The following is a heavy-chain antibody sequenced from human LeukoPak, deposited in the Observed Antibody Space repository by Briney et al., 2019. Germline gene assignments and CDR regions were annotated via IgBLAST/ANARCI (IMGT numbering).Heavy chain of an antibody. D-gene: IGHD3-10*01. CDR1: GYSISSGYY. CDR2: IYHSGST. J-gene: IGHJ5*02. Sequence: PSETLSLTCAVSGYSISSGYYWGWIRQPPGKGLEWIGSIYHSGSTYYNPSLKSRVTMSVDTSKNQFSRKLSSVTAADTAVYYCARDLMSRDYYGSGLNWFDPWGQGTLVTVSS. CDR3: ARDLMSRDYYGSGLNWFDP. V-gene: IGHV4-38-2*02.